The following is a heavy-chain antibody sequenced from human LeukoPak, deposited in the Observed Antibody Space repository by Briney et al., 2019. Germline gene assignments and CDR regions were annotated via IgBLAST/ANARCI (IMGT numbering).Heavy chain of an antibody. CDR1: GGSISSSSYY. D-gene: IGHD2-15*01. CDR2: TYYSGST. Sequence: SETLSLTCTVSGGSISSSSYYWGWIRQPPGKGLEWIGSTYYSGSTYYNPSLKSRVTISVDTSKNQFSLKLSSVTAADTAVYYCVTPPGGRPEGGDYWGQGTLVTVSS. CDR3: VTPPGGRPEGGDY. V-gene: IGHV4-39*01. J-gene: IGHJ4*02.